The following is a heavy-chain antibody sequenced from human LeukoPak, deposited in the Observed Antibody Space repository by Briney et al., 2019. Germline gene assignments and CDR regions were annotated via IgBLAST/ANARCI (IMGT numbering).Heavy chain of an antibody. CDR1: GYTFNDYY. CDR3: ARGNYYGSGPLFGA. D-gene: IGHD3-10*01. V-gene: IGHV1-2*02. CDR2: IYPYSGGT. Sequence: ASVKVSCKASGYTFNDYYMHWVRQAPGQGLEWMGWIYPYSGGTNSAQKFQGRLTMTRDTSLSTAYLELSSLNSDDTGEYYCARGNYYGSGPLFGAWGQGTLVTVSS. J-gene: IGHJ5*02.